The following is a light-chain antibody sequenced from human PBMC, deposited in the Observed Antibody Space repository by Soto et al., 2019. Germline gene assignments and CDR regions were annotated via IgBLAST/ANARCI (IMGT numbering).Light chain of an antibody. V-gene: IGKV3-15*01. CDR1: QGVGIT. J-gene: IGKJ4*01. Sequence: EIVMTQSPATLSVSPGEGVTLSCRASQGVGITLAWYQQKPGHTPRLLIYNAFTRATGIPARFSGSGSGTEVTLTINSLQSEDSAVYYCQRYNDWPLTFGGGTKVEVK. CDR2: NAF. CDR3: QRYNDWPLT.